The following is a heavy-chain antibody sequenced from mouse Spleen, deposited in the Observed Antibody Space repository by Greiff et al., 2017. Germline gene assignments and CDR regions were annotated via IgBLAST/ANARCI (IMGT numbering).Heavy chain of an antibody. V-gene: IGHV5-16*01. J-gene: IGHJ1*03. CDR1: GFTFSDYY. CDR3: ARDPYYYGSSWYFDV. Sequence: EVMLVESEGGLVQPGSSMKLSCTASGFTFSDYYMAWVRQVPEKGLEWVANINYDGSSTYYLDSLKSRFIISRDNAKNILYLQMSSLKSEDTATYYCARDPYYYGSSWYFDVWGTGTTVTVSS. CDR2: INYDGSST. D-gene: IGHD1-1*01.